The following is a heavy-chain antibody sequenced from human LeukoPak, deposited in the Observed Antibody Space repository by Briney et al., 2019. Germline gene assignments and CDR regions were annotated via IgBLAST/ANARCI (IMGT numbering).Heavy chain of an antibody. CDR2: MSSGGTYI. J-gene: IGHJ4*02. V-gene: IGHV3-21*01. D-gene: IGHD3-3*01. CDR1: GFTFSSFA. Sequence: GGSLRLSCAASGFTFSSFAMTWVRQAPGKGLEWVSSMSSGGTYIYYPDSVRGRFTISRDNAKNSLFLLMNNLRAEDTAVYYCARDRPTGASRVFVVQWGQGPLVTVSS. CDR3: ARDRPTGASRVFVVQ.